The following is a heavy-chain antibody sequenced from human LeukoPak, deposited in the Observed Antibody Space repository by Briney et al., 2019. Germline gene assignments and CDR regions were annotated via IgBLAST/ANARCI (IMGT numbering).Heavy chain of an antibody. CDR2: IGTSTSYI. Sequence: GGSLRLSCAASGFTFSTYIMNWVRQTPGKGLEWVSSIGTSTSYIYYADSVKGRFTISRDNAKNSLYLEMNSLRAEDTAVYYCAGTYYYDKGAFDIWGQGTMVTVSS. J-gene: IGHJ3*02. CDR3: AGTYYYDKGAFDI. D-gene: IGHD3-22*01. CDR1: GFTFSTYI. V-gene: IGHV3-21*04.